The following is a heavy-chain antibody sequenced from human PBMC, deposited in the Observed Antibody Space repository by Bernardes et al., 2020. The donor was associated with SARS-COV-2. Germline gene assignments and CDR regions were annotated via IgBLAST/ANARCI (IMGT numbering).Heavy chain of an antibody. CDR2: INPGGDTT. Sequence: ASVKVSCKASGDTLTNSFMHWVRQAPGQGLEWMGIINPGGDTTLYAQRFQGRVTITRDSSTSTVYLELSTLRPDDTAVYFCARETNDYNNSYFDYWGQGTLVTVSS. D-gene: IGHD4-4*01. V-gene: IGHV1-46*01. CDR3: ARETNDYNNSYFDY. J-gene: IGHJ4*02. CDR1: GDTLTNSF.